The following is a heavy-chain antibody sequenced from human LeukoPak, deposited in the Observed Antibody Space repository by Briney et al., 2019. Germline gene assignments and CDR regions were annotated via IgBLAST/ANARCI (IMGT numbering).Heavy chain of an antibody. CDR3: ARDFWSGYSFDY. J-gene: IGHJ4*02. D-gene: IGHD3-3*01. CDR2: IYYSGST. V-gene: IGHV4-59*01. CDR1: GGSISSYY. Sequence: SETLSLTCTVSGGSISSYYWSWIRQPPGKGLEWIGYIYYSGSTNYNPSLKSRVTISVDTSKNQFSLKLSSVTAADTAVYYCARDFWSGYSFDYWGQGTLVTVSS.